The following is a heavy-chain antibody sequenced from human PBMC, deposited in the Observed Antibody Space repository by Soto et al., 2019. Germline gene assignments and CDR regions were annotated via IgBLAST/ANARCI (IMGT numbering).Heavy chain of an antibody. CDR1: GFPFSNHA. Sequence: GGSLRLSCSASGFPFSNHAVHWVRQAPGKGLEYVSAINYNGGTTYYVDSVKGRFTISRDNSKNTLYLQMSSLKVEDTAMYHCVTWGGIEAGNLVHWGHGTLVAVYS. CDR2: INYNGGTT. CDR3: VTWGGIEAGNLVH. J-gene: IGHJ4*01. D-gene: IGHD3-16*01. V-gene: IGHV3-64D*06.